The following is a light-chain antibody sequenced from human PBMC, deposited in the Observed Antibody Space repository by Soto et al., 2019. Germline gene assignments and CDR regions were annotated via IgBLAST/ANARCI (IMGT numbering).Light chain of an antibody. J-gene: IGKJ4*01. Sequence: EIVWTQSPATLTLSPGERATLSCRASQSVSSYLTRYQPKKGQDPKLLIYDTCNRATGIPARFSGSGSGTAFTLTISSLEPDDFAVYYCQQRNNWLTFGRGTKLDIK. V-gene: IGKV3-11*01. CDR3: QQRNNWLT. CDR1: QSVSSY. CDR2: DTC.